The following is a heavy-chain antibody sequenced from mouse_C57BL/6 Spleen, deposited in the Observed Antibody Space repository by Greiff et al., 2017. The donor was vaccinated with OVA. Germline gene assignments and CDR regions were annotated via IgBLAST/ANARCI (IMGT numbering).Heavy chain of an antibody. CDR3: ARWTVVASFYY. V-gene: IGHV5-12*01. CDR1: GFTFSDYY. J-gene: IGHJ2*01. D-gene: IGHD1-1*01. Sequence: EVNVVESGGGLVQPGGSLKLSCAASGFTFSDYYMYWVRQTPEKRLEWVAYISNGGGSTYYPDTVKGRFTISRDNAKNTLYLQRSRLKSEDTAMYYCARWTVVASFYYWGQGTTLTVSS. CDR2: ISNGGGST.